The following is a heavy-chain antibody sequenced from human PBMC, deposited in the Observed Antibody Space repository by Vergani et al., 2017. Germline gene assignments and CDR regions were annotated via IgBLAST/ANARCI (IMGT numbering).Heavy chain of an antibody. V-gene: IGHV4-38-2*01. CDR3: ATLLTGGIDF. Sequence: QVQLQESGPGLVKPSETLSLTCAVSGYSISSGYYWGWIRQPPGKGLEWIGSIYHSGTTSYNASLKSRVTISLDTSKNHFSLHLSSVTAADTAVYYCATLLTGGIDFWGQGTLVTVSS. CDR2: IYHSGTT. J-gene: IGHJ4*02. D-gene: IGHD3-16*01. CDR1: GYSISSGYY.